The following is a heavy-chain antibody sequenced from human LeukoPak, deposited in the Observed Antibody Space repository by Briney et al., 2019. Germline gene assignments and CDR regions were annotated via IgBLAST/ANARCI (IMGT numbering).Heavy chain of an antibody. Sequence: XTXXGXXMXXVRQAPGQGXEXXGXINPNSGGTNYXQKFQGRVTMTRDTSXSTAYMELSRLRYDDTAVDYCAXXXXXXXXXXXXPWGQXTXXXVSS. V-gene: IGHV1-2*02. CDR3: AXXXXXXXXXXXXP. CDR2: INPNSGGT. CDR1: XTXXGXX. J-gene: IGHJ5*02.